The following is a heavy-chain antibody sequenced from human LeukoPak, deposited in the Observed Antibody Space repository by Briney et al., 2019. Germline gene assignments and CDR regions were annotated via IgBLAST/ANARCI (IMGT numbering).Heavy chain of an antibody. J-gene: IGHJ6*04. Sequence: ASVKVSCKASGGTFSNYAISWVRQAPGQGLEWMGRIIPVFGTANYAQKFQGRVTITADASTSTAYMELSSLRSEDTAVYYCARVDTPEPHYYGMDVWGTGTTVTVSS. CDR2: IIPVFGTA. CDR3: ARVDTPEPHYYGMDV. D-gene: IGHD5-18*01. V-gene: IGHV1-69*13. CDR1: GGTFSNYA.